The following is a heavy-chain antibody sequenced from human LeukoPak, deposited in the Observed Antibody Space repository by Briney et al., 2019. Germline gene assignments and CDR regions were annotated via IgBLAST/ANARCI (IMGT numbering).Heavy chain of an antibody. V-gene: IGHV3-15*01. CDR1: GFTFSNVW. CDR2: IRRKTDGETT. D-gene: IGHD3-3*01. J-gene: IGHJ4*02. CDR3: TTMYLEDYDFWSGYSYYFDY. Sequence: GGSLRLSCAASGFTFSNVWMSWVRQVPGKGLEWVGRIRRKTDGETTDHAAPVKGRFTISRDDSKNTLYLQMNSLKTEDTAVYYCTTMYLEDYDFWSGYSYYFDYWGQGTLVTVSS.